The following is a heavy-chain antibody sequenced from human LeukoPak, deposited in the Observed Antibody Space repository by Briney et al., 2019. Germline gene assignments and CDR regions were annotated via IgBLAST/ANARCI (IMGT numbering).Heavy chain of an antibody. CDR2: INSDGSTT. J-gene: IGHJ4*02. D-gene: IGHD1-26*01. V-gene: IGHV3-74*01. Sequence: GGSLRLSCAASGFTFSSYWMHWVRQAPGKGLVWVSRINSDGSTTNYADYVKGRITISRDNAKNTLYLQMNSLRAEDTAVYYCARRSSGSPPYYFDYWGQGTLVTVSS. CDR3: ARRSSGSPPYYFDY. CDR1: GFTFSSYW.